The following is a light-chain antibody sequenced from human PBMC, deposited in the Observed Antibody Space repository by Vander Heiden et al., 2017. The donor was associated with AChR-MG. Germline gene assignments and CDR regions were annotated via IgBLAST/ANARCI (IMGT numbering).Light chain of an antibody. V-gene: IGKV1-9*01. CDR2: AAS. J-gene: IGKJ4*01. Sequence: IQLTQSPSSLSASVGDRVTITCRASQGISSYLAWYQQKPGKAPKLLIYAASTLQSGVPSRFSGSGSGTDFTLTISSLQPEDFATYYCQQLNSYPHTFGGGTKVVIK. CDR1: QGISSY. CDR3: QQLNSYPHT.